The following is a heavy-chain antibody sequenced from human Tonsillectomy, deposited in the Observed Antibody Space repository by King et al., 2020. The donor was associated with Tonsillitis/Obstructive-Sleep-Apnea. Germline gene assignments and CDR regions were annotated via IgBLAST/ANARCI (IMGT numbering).Heavy chain of an antibody. CDR3: ARAREVNFDY. J-gene: IGHJ4*02. V-gene: IGHV3-33*01. CDR2: IWFDGSNK. Sequence: VQLVESGGGVVQPGRSLRLSCAASGLTFRSYGMHWVRQAPGKGLEWVAVIWFDGSNKYYADSVKGRFTISRDNSKNTLYLQMNSLRAEDTAVYYCARAREVNFDYWGQGTLVTVSS. CDR1: GLTFRSYG. D-gene: IGHD3-3*01.